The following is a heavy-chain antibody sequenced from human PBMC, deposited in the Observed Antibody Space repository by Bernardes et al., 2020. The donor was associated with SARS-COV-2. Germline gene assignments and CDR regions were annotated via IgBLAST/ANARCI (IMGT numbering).Heavy chain of an antibody. CDR1: AFSFGTYV. Sequence: GGSLRLSCSASAFSFGTYVMTWVRQAPGKGLQWVSTIGTGAGNTYYRDSVKGRFTISRDNSKNTLYLQMNSLRAEDTAVYYCVCKDTKDGVFEIWGQGTMVTVSS. CDR2: IGTGAGNT. CDR3: VCKDTKDGVFEI. J-gene: IGHJ3*02. V-gene: IGHV3-23*01. D-gene: IGHD2-15*01.